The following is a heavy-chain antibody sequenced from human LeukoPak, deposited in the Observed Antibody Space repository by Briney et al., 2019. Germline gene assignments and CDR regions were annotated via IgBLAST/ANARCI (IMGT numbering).Heavy chain of an antibody. D-gene: IGHD1-26*01. CDR3: ARELGASTSFDL. J-gene: IGHJ3*01. CDR1: GFTFGGYT. CDR2: ISSSSGYI. V-gene: IGHV3-21*01. Sequence: PGGSLRLSCAASGFTFGGYTMNWVRQAPGKGLEWVSSISSSSGYIYYADSMKGRFTIARDNAKNSLYLQMSSLRAEDTAVYYCARELGASTSFDLWGQGTMVTVSS.